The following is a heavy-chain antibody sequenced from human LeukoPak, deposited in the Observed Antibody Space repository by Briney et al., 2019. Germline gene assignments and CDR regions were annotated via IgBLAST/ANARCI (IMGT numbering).Heavy chain of an antibody. D-gene: IGHD4-17*01. Sequence: SVKVSCKASGGTFSNYAISWVRQAPGQGLEWMGGIIPIFGTTNYAQKFQGRVTITTDESTGTAYMELSSLRSEDTAVYYCARDRATTVTKSFAFDIWGQGTMVTVSS. J-gene: IGHJ3*02. CDR1: GGTFSNYA. V-gene: IGHV1-69*05. CDR3: ARDRATTVTKSFAFDI. CDR2: IIPIFGTT.